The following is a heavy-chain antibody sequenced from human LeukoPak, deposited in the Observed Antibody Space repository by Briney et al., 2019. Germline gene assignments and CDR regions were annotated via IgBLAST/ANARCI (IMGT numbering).Heavy chain of an antibody. CDR2: IYSGGST. CDR1: GFTVSSNY. Sequence: GGSLRLSCAASGFTVSSNYMSWVRQAPGKGLEWVSVIYSGGSTYYADSVKGRFTISRDNSKNTLYLQMNSLRAEDTAVYYCAKVPYDGRGGGAFDIWGQGTMVTVSS. D-gene: IGHD3-22*01. J-gene: IGHJ3*02. CDR3: AKVPYDGRGGGAFDI. V-gene: IGHV3-53*01.